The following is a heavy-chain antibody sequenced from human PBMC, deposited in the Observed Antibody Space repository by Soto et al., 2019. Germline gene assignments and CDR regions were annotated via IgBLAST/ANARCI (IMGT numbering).Heavy chain of an antibody. CDR3: ARDKGCSGGSCYSDYYYGMDV. CDR1: GFTFSSYE. J-gene: IGHJ6*02. D-gene: IGHD2-15*01. V-gene: IGHV3-48*03. Sequence: SGGSLRLSCAASGFTFSSYEMNWVRQAPGKGLEWVSYISSSGSTIYYADSVKGRFTISRDNAKNSLYLQMNSLRAEDTAVYYCARDKGCSGGSCYSDYYYGMDVWGQGTTVTVSS. CDR2: ISSSGSTI.